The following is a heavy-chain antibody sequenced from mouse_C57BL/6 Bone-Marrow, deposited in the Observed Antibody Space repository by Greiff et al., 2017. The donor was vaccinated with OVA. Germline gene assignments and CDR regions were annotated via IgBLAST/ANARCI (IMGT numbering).Heavy chain of an antibody. Sequence: QVQLQPSGAELVRPGASVKMSCKASGYTFTSYNMHWVKQTPRQGLEWIGAIYPGNGDTSYNQKFKGKATLTVDKSSSTAYMQISSLTSEDSAVYFCAKEANYYGKGTCYFDYWGQGTTLTVSS. V-gene: IGHV1-12*01. J-gene: IGHJ2*01. CDR1: GYTFTSYN. CDR3: AKEANYYGKGTCYFDY. D-gene: IGHD1-1*01. CDR2: IYPGNGDT.